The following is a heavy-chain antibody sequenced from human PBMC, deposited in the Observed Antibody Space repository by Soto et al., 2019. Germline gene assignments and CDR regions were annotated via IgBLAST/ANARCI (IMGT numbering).Heavy chain of an antibody. Sequence: ASVKVSCKASGYTFTSYGISWVRQAPGQGLEWMGWISAYNGNTNYAQKLQGRVTMTTDTSTSTAYMELRSLRSDDTAVYYCARTPSSSWYTLYYYYYGMDVWGQGTTVTVSS. CDR2: ISAYNGNT. CDR3: ARTPSSSWYTLYYYYYGMDV. J-gene: IGHJ6*02. D-gene: IGHD6-13*01. CDR1: GYTFTSYG. V-gene: IGHV1-18*04.